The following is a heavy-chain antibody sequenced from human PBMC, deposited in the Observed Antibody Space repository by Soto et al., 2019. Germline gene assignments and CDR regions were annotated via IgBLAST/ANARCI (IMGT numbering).Heavy chain of an antibody. Sequence: SQTLSHTCAISGESISNNRAAWNWIRQSPSRGLEWLGRTYYRSKWYNDYAVSVKSRITINPDTSKNQFSLQLNSVTPEDTAVYYCAREGYSYGYNVFFDYWGQGTLVTVSS. CDR1: GESISNNRAA. CDR2: TYYRSKWYN. CDR3: AREGYSYGYNVFFDY. J-gene: IGHJ4*02. V-gene: IGHV6-1*01. D-gene: IGHD5-18*01.